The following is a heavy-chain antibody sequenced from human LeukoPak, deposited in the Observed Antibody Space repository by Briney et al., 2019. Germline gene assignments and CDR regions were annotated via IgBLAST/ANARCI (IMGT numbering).Heavy chain of an antibody. V-gene: IGHV4-59*01. CDR1: GGSISSYY. J-gene: IGHJ6*02. D-gene: IGHD6-13*01. CDR2: IYYSGST. CDR3: ARVAGSPAAGNYYGMDV. Sequence: SETLSLTCTVSGGSISSYYWSWIRQPPGQGLEWIGYIYYSGSTNYNPSLKSRVTISVDTSKNQFSLKLSSVTAADTAVYYCARVAGSPAAGNYYGMDVWGQGTTVTVSS.